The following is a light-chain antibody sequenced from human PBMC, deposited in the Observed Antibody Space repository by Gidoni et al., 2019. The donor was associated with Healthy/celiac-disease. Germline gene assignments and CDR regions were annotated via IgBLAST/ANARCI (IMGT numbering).Light chain of an antibody. V-gene: IGKV3-15*01. CDR3: QQYNNWPSLT. Sequence: EIVMTQSPATLSVSPGERATLSCRDSQSVSSNVAWYQQKPGQAPRLLIYGASTRATGIPARVSGSGSGKEFTLTISSLQSEDFAVYYCQQYNNWPSLTVGGGTKVEIK. CDR1: QSVSSN. CDR2: GAS. J-gene: IGKJ4*01.